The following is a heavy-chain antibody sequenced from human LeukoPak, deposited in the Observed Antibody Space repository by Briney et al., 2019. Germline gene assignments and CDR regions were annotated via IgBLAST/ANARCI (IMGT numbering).Heavy chain of an antibody. CDR2: ISGGDDTT. CDR1: GFTFSSYA. J-gene: IGHJ4*02. D-gene: IGHD6-19*01. Sequence: GGSLRHSCAASGFTFSSYAMSWVRQAPGKGLEWVSGISGGDDTTYFADSVKGRFTISRDNSKNTLYLQMNRLRAEDTAVYYCAKDKQWLVLDYWGQGTLVTVSS. V-gene: IGHV3-23*01. CDR3: AKDKQWLVLDY.